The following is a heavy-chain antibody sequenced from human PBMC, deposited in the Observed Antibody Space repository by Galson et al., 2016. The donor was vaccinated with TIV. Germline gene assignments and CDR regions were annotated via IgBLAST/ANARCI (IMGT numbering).Heavy chain of an antibody. CDR1: GASISSGDHY. J-gene: IGHJ6*02. D-gene: IGHD2-21*02. Sequence: TLSLTCTVSGASISSGDHYWSWIRQPPGKGLEWIGYIYYNGRTYYNPSLKSRLIISVDTSKNQFSLNLNSVNAADTATYYCARGIVDRTVVLVTFYYYYALDVWGPGTTVSVSS. CDR2: IYYNGRT. CDR3: ARGIVDRTVVLVTFYYYYALDV. V-gene: IGHV4-30-4*01.